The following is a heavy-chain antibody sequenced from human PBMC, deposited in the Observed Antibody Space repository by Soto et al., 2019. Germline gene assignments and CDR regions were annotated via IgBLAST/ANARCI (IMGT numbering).Heavy chain of an antibody. Sequence: TGGSLRLSCAASGFTFSTYAMSWVRRAPGKGLEWVSVITNSGGSTYYADSVKGRYTISRDNSKNTVYLQMNSLRAEDTAVYFCAKGGWLDWWGQGTQVTVSS. CDR1: GFTFSTYA. V-gene: IGHV3-23*01. CDR3: AKGGWLDW. CDR2: ITNSGGST. J-gene: IGHJ5*01.